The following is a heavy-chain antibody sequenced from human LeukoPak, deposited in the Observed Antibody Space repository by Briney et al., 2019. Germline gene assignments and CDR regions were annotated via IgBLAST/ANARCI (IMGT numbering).Heavy chain of an antibody. CDR3: ARHSVPEMYSSSWYDGDYFDY. V-gene: IGHV4-59*08. J-gene: IGHJ4*02. CDR1: GGSISSYY. D-gene: IGHD6-13*01. Sequence: ASETLSLTCTVSGGSISSYYWSWIRQPPGKGLEWIGYIYYSGSTNYNPSLKSRVTISVDTSKNQFSLKLSSVTAADTAVYYCARHSVPEMYSSSWYDGDYFDYWGQGTLVTVSS. CDR2: IYYSGST.